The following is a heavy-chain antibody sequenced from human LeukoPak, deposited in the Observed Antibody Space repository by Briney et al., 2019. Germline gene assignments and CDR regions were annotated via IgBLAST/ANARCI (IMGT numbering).Heavy chain of an antibody. J-gene: IGHJ6*02. CDR2: IDGSDGAS. D-gene: IGHD2-15*01. V-gene: IGHV3-23*01. Sequence: GGSLRLSCAASGFRFGSYVMSWVRQAPGKGLEYVSSIDGSDGASYYADSVKGRFTISRDNAKNSLYLQMNSLRAEDTALYYCAKDQSSLNLDYYYGMDVWGQGTTVTVSS. CDR1: GFRFGSYV. CDR3: AKDQSSLNLDYYYGMDV.